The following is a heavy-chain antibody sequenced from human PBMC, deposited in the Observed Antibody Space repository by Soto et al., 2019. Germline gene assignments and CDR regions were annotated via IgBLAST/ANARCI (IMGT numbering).Heavy chain of an antibody. CDR3: SSGGATKALYYYYGMAV. Sequence: PSETLSLTCTVSGGSISSGDYYWSWIRQPPGKGLEWIGYIYYSGSTYYNPSLKSRVTISVDTSKNQFSLKLGSVTAADTAVYYCSSGGATKALYYYYGMAVWGQGTTVTVSS. CDR1: GGSISSGDYY. D-gene: IGHD1-26*01. J-gene: IGHJ6*02. CDR2: IYYSGST. V-gene: IGHV4-30-4*01.